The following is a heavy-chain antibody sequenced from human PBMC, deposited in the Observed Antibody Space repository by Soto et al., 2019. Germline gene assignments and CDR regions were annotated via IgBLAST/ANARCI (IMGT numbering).Heavy chain of an antibody. CDR1: GASISPYY. J-gene: IGHJ4*02. Sequence: SETLSLTCSVSGASISPYYWSWIRQPPGKGLEWIGYMYNSGSTYYNPSLKSRVTISVDTSNNQFSLNLRSVTAADTAVYHCARNACTSNSCHPYFDHWGQGMLVTVSS. CDR2: MYNSGST. D-gene: IGHD2-2*01. CDR3: ARNACTSNSCHPYFDH. V-gene: IGHV4-59*01.